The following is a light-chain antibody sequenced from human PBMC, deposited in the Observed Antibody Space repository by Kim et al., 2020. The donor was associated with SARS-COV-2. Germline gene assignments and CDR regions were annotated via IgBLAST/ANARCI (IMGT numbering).Light chain of an antibody. V-gene: IGKV1-5*03. J-gene: IGKJ4*01. Sequence: ASVGYRVTITCRASQSISSLLAWYQQKPGKAPKLLIYKASSLESGVPSRFGGSESGTEFTLTISSLQPDDFATYYCQQYNSYPVTFGGGTKVDIK. CDR3: QQYNSYPVT. CDR1: QSISSL. CDR2: KAS.